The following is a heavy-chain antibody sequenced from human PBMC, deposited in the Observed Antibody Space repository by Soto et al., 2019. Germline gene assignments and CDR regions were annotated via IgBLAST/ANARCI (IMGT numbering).Heavy chain of an antibody. V-gene: IGHV4-59*01. CDR1: GGSISSYY. CDR2: IYYTGST. J-gene: IGHJ4*02. CDR3: ARFDSSGSYFDY. D-gene: IGHD3-22*01. Sequence: QVQLQESGPGLVKPSETLSLTCTVSGGSISSYYWSWIRQPPGKGLEWIAYIYYTGSTNYNPSLKRRXILIAXXSKNQFSLKLISVTAADTAMYYCARFDSSGSYFDYWGQGTLVTVSS.